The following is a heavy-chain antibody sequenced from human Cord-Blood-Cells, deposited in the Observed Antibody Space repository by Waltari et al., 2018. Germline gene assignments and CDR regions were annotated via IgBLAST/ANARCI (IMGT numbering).Heavy chain of an antibody. D-gene: IGHD2-15*01. CDR3: ARRRVVYDY. CDR2: INPNSGGT. Sequence: QVQLVQSGAEVKKPGASVKVSCKASGYTFTGYYMHWVRQAPGQGLGWIGWINPNSGGTNYAKKFQGRVTMTRETSISTAYMELSRLRSDDTAVYYCARRRVVYDYWGQGTLVTVSS. CDR1: GYTFTGYY. J-gene: IGHJ4*02. V-gene: IGHV1-2*02.